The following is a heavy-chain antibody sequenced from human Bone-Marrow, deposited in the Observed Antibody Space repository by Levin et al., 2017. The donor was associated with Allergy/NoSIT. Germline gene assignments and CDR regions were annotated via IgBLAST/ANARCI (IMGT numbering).Heavy chain of an antibody. CDR2: ISYSGST. D-gene: IGHD4-17*01. J-gene: IGHJ3*02. CDR1: GGSVRGENYY. Sequence: TSETLSLTCSVSGGSVRGENYYWSWIRQPPGKRLEWIGYISYSGSTTYSPSLESRVTISLGASENQFSLRLSSLTAADTSVYYCARDHGDSSDAFAIWGQGTMVTVSS. V-gene: IGHV4-61*01. CDR3: ARDHGDSSDAFAI.